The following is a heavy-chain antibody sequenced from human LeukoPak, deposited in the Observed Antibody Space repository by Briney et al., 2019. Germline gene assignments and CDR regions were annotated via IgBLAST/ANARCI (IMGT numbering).Heavy chain of an antibody. V-gene: IGHV3-30*04. Sequence: GGSLRLSCAASGVTFSSYAMHWVRQAPGKGLEWVALISYDGSNKYYADSAKGRFTISRDNSKNTLYLQMNSLRAEDTAVYYCAKATSSIATLGYWGQGTLVTVSS. CDR2: ISYDGSNK. CDR1: GVTFSSYA. CDR3: AKATSSIATLGY. D-gene: IGHD6-6*01. J-gene: IGHJ4*02.